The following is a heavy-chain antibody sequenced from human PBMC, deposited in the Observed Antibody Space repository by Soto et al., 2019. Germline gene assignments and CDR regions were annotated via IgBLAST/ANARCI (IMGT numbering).Heavy chain of an antibody. CDR1: GFTFSDFA. Sequence: PGGSLRHSCAASGFTFSDFAMYWVREAPGKGLEWVSVISGSDGTTFYADSVRGRFTISRDNSRNMVYLQMISLRAEDTAVYYCAKVIGGSESYWGGSHYYYALDVWGQGT. CDR2: ISGSDGTT. V-gene: IGHV3-23*01. D-gene: IGHD3-10*01. CDR3: AKVIGGSESYWGGSHYYYALDV. J-gene: IGHJ6*02.